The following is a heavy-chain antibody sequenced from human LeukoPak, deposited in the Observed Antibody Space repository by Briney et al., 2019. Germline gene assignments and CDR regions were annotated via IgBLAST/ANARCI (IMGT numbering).Heavy chain of an antibody. CDR2: INHSGST. CDR3: ARGPRVRGGDY. V-gene: IGHV4-34*01. CDR1: GGSFSGYY. J-gene: IGHJ4*02. D-gene: IGHD5-12*01. Sequence: SETLSLTCAVYGGSFSGYYWSWIRQPPGKGLEWIGEINHSGSTNYNPSLKSRVTISVDTTKNQFSLKLSSVTAADTAVYYCARGPRVRGGDYWGQGTLVTVSS.